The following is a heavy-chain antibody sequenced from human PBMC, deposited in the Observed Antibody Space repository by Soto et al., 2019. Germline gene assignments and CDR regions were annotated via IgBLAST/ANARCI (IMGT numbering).Heavy chain of an antibody. Sequence: PGGSLRLSCAASGFTFSSYAMSWVRQAPGKGLEWVSAISGSGGSTYYADSVKGRFTISRDNSKNTLYLQMNSLRAEDTAVYYCAKPDQYNWNDALEPMEYYFDYWGQGTLVTVSS. CDR3: AKPDQYNWNDALEPMEYYFDY. CDR1: GFTFSSYA. J-gene: IGHJ4*02. CDR2: ISGSGGST. D-gene: IGHD1-20*01. V-gene: IGHV3-23*01.